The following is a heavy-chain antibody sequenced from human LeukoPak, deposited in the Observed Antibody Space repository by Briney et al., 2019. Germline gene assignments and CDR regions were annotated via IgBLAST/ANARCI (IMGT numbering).Heavy chain of an antibody. Sequence: PGGSLRLSCAASGFTFSSYSMNWVRQAPGKGLEWVSSIGSSSYIYYADSVKGRFTISRDNAKNSLYLQMNSLRAEDTAVYYCARDGGLYYDSSGYFAFDYWGQGTLVTVSS. V-gene: IGHV3-21*01. CDR3: ARDGGLYYDSSGYFAFDY. J-gene: IGHJ4*02. D-gene: IGHD3-22*01. CDR1: GFTFSSYS. CDR2: IGSSSYI.